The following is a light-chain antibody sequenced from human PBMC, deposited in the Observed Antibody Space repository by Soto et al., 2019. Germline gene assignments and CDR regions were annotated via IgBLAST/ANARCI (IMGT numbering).Light chain of an antibody. CDR2: KAS. CDR1: QTISSW. CDR3: QHYNSYSEA. Sequence: DIQMNQSPSTLSVSVGARVTITCRASQTISSWLAWYQQKPGKAPKLLIYKASTLKSGVPSRFSGSGSGTEFTLTISSLQPDDFATYYCQHYNSYSEAFGQGTKVDI. V-gene: IGKV1-5*03. J-gene: IGKJ1*01.